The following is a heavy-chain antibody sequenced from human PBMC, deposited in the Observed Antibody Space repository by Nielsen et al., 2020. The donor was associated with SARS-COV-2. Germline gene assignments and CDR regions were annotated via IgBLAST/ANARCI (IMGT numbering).Heavy chain of an antibody. CDR3: ARDPYSSGWTDAFDI. D-gene: IGHD6-19*01. J-gene: IGHJ3*02. CDR2: ISGSGGST. V-gene: IGHV3-23*01. CDR1: GFTFSSYA. Sequence: GESLKISCAASGFTFSSYAMSWVRQAPGKGLEWVSAISGSGGSTYYADSVKGRFTISRDNSKNTLYLQMNSLRAEDTAVYYCARDPYSSGWTDAFDIWGQGTMVTVSS.